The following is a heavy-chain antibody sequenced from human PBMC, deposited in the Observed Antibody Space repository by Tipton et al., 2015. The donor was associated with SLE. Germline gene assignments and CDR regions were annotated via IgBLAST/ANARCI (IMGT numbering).Heavy chain of an antibody. D-gene: IGHD2-2*01. CDR3: ARDYGYCSSTSCYPWYFSL. J-gene: IGHJ2*01. Sequence: TLSLTCTVSGGSISSSSYYWGWIRQPPGKGLEWIGSIYYSGSTYYNPSLKIRVTISVDTSKNQFSLKLSSLTAADTAVYYCARDYGYCSSTSCYPWYFSLWGRGTLVTVFS. V-gene: IGHV4-39*07. CDR2: IYYSGST. CDR1: GGSISSSSYY.